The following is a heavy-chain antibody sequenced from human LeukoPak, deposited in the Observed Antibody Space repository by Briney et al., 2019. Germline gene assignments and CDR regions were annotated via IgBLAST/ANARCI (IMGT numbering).Heavy chain of an antibody. Sequence: GESLKISCKGSGYSFTTYWIGWVRQMPGKGLEWVGVFYPTDSTTRYSPSFQGQVTISSDNSISPAFLQLNSLRASDTAIYYCARCPRGGSYFDSWGQGTLVTVSS. J-gene: IGHJ4*02. D-gene: IGHD1-26*01. CDR2: FYPTDSTT. V-gene: IGHV5-51*01. CDR1: GYSFTTYW. CDR3: ARCPRGGSYFDS.